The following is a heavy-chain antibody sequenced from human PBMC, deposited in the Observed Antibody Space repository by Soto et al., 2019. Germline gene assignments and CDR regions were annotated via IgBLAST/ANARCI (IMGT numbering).Heavy chain of an antibody. V-gene: IGHV1-69*13. J-gene: IGHJ6*02. CDR2: IIPIFGTA. Sequence: SVKVSCKASGGTFSSYAISWVRQAPGQGLEWMGGIIPIFGTANYAQKFQGRVTITADESTSTAYMELSSLRSEDTAVYYCASPAMVRGVSYYYYGMDVWGQGTTVTVSS. D-gene: IGHD3-10*01. CDR1: GGTFSSYA. CDR3: ASPAMVRGVSYYYYGMDV.